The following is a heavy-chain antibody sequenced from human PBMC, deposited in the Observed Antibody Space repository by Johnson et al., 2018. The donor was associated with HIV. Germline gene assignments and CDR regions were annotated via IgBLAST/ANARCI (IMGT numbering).Heavy chain of an antibody. CDR2: ILSDGSNK. J-gene: IGHJ3*02. CDR1: GFTFSSYA. CDR3: ARESGWGHDAFDI. Sequence: QVQLVESGGGVVRPGGSLRLSCAASGFTFSSYAMHWVRQAPGKGLEGGSIILSDGSNKYYADSLKGRFTISRDNSKNTLYLQMNSLRAEDTAVYSCARESGWGHDAFDIWGQGTMVIVSS. D-gene: IGHD3-22*01. V-gene: IGHV3-30*04.